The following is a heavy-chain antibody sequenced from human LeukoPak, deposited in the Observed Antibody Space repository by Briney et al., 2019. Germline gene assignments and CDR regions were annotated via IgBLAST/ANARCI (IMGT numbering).Heavy chain of an antibody. J-gene: IGHJ4*02. Sequence: ASVKVSCKASGYTFSGYYVHWVRQAPGQGLEWMGQINPNGDVTNYAQNFQGWVTLTRDTSISTAYMELSRLRSGDTAVYYCATGDYFDFWGQGTLVTVSS. CDR2: INPNGDVT. V-gene: IGHV1-2*04. CDR3: ATGDYFDF. CDR1: GYTFSGYY.